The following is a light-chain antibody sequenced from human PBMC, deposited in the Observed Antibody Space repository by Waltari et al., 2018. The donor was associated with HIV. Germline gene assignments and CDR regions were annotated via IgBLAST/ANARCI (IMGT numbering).Light chain of an antibody. CDR1: QSLGNS. J-gene: IGKJ1*01. CDR2: EAS. V-gene: IGKV1-5*03. Sequence: DIQMTQSPSTLSASTGDRVAITCRASQSLGNSLDWYQQKPGKAPKLLIHEASSLTIGVSSRFSGSGFGTEFILTIRNLQPDDFAIYYCQEYQNNWTFGQGTKV. CDR3: QEYQNNWT.